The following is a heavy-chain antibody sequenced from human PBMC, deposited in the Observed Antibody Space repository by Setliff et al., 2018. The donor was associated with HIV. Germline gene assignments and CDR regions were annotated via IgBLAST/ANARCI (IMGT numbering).Heavy chain of an antibody. CDR3: ARAADYHDSSGYWAPPRHFDY. Sequence: SETLSLTCEVSGVSISNYYWSWIRQPPGKGLEWIGEIYHTGSTNYSPSLKSRVTISVDKSKNQFSLKLSSVSAADTAVYYCARAADYHDSSGYWAPPRHFDYWGQGTLVTVSS. J-gene: IGHJ4*02. D-gene: IGHD3-22*01. CDR2: IYHTGST. V-gene: IGHV4-59*12. CDR1: GVSISNYY.